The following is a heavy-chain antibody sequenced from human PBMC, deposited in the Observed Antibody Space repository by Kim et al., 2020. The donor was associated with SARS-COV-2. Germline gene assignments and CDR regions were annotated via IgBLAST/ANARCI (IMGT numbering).Heavy chain of an antibody. J-gene: IGHJ4*01. D-gene: IGHD2-15*01. V-gene: IGHV4-4*08. CDR1: GGSISNYY. CDR3: ARSFCSGGSCYYNRPFDN. Sequence: SETLSLTCKVSGGSISNYYWSWIRQSPGKGLEWIGYIYSSGNTNYNPSLERRVTITVDTSRNQFSLSLTSVTAADTAVYFCARSFCSGGSCYYNRPFDN. CDR2: IYSSGNT.